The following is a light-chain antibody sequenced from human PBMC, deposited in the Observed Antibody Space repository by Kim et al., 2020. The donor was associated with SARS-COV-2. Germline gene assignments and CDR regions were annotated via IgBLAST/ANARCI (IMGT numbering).Light chain of an antibody. CDR2: AKN. CDR1: GLISYY. CDR3: KSRDTSGYLLV. V-gene: IGLV3-19*01. Sequence: ALGQTVRCTCKGDGLISYYASWYQQKPGQAPVLVMYAKNNRPSGIPDRFSGSSSGNTASLTITGAQAEDEADYYCKSRDTSGYLLVFGGGTQLTVL. J-gene: IGLJ2*01.